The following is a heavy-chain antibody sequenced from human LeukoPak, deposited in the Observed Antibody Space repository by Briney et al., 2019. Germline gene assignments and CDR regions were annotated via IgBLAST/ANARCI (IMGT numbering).Heavy chain of an antibody. V-gene: IGHV3-43*02. J-gene: IGHJ4*02. Sequence: GGSLRLSCAASGFTFDDYAMHWVRQAPGKGLEWVSLISGDCGSTYYADSVKGRFTISRDNSKNSLYLQMNSLRTEDTALYYCAKDPSSGWYLDYWGQGTLVTVSS. D-gene: IGHD6-19*01. CDR1: GFTFDDYA. CDR2: ISGDCGST. CDR3: AKDPSSGWYLDY.